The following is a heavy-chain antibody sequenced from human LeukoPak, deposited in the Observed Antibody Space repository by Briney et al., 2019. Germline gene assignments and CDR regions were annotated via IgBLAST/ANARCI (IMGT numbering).Heavy chain of an antibody. D-gene: IGHD3-3*01. J-gene: IGHJ6*03. V-gene: IGHV1-46*01. Sequence: ASVKVSCKACGYTFTSYYMHWVRQAPGQGLEWMGIINPSGGSTSYAQKFQGRVTMTRDMSTRTVYMELSSLRSEDTAVYYCARRGYDFPYVKSEDYHYMDVWGKGTTVTVSS. CDR2: INPSGGST. CDR1: GYTFTSYY. CDR3: ARRGYDFPYVKSEDYHYMDV.